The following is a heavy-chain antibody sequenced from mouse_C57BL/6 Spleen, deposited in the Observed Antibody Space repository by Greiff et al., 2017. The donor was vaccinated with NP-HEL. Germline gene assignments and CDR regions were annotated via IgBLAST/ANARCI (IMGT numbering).Heavy chain of an antibody. CDR1: GYTFTSYW. D-gene: IGHD1-1*01. V-gene: IGHV1-53*01. Sequence: VQLQQPGTELVKPGASVKLSCKASGYTFTSYWMHWVKQRPGQGLEWIGNINPSNGGTNYNEKFKSKATLTVDKSSSTAYLQLSSLTSEDSAVYYCARDYYGSSYWYFDVWGTGTTVTVSS. CDR3: ARDYYGSSYWYFDV. CDR2: INPSNGGT. J-gene: IGHJ1*03.